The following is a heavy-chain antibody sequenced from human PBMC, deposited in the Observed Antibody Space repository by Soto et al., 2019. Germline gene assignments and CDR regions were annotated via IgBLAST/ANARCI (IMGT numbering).Heavy chain of an antibody. CDR3: ARDRIYDILTGYYGY. CDR1: GFTVSSNY. V-gene: IGHV3-66*01. D-gene: IGHD3-9*01. CDR2: IYSGGST. J-gene: IGHJ4*02. Sequence: EVQLVESGGGLVQPGGSLRLSCAASGFTVSSNYMSWVRQAPGKGLEWVSVIYSGGSTYYADSVKGRFTISRDNSKNTLYLQMNSLRAEDTAVYYCARDRIYDILTGYYGYWGQGTLVTVSS.